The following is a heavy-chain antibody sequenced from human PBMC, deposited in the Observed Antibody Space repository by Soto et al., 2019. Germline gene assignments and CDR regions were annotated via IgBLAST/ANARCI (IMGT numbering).Heavy chain of an antibody. V-gene: IGHV1-18*04. D-gene: IGHD2-2*02. Sequence: GASVKVSCKASGYTFTSYYMHWVRQAPGQGLEWVGWISAYNGDTKYAQKFQGRVTMTTDTSTTTAYMELRTLRSDDTAVYYCARDHCSSARCYTSNWFDPWGQGTLVTVSS. J-gene: IGHJ5*02. CDR2: ISAYNGDT. CDR1: GYTFTSYY. CDR3: ARDHCSSARCYTSNWFDP.